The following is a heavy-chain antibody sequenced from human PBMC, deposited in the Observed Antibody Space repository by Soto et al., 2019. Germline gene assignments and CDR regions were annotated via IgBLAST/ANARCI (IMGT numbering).Heavy chain of an antibody. J-gene: IGHJ6*02. D-gene: IGHD3-16*01. CDR2: IYYSGST. CDR1: GGSISSSSYY. Sequence: QLQLQESGPGLVKPSETLSLTCTVSGGSISSSSYYWGWIRQPPGKGLEWIGSIYYSGSTYYNPSLKSRVTISVDPSKNQFSLKLSSVTAADTAVYYCARLSIDYEGYYGMDVWGQGTTVTVSS. CDR3: ARLSIDYEGYYGMDV. V-gene: IGHV4-39*01.